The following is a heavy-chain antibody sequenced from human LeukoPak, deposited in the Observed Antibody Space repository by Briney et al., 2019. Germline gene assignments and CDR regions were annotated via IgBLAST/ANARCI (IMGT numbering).Heavy chain of an antibody. CDR1: GGTFSSYA. CDR2: IIPIFGTA. V-gene: IGHV1-69*06. CDR3: ARGLYGGREYYFDY. J-gene: IGHJ4*02. D-gene: IGHD4-23*01. Sequence: ASVKVSCKASGGTFSSYAISWVRQAPGQGLEWMGGIIPIFGTANYAQKFQGRVTITADKSTSTAYMELSSLRSEDTAVYYCARGLYGGREYYFDYWGQGTLVTVSS.